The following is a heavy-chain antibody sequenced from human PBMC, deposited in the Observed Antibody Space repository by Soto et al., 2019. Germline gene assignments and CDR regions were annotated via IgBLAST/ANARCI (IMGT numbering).Heavy chain of an antibody. D-gene: IGHD3-3*01. Sequence: GGSLRLSCAASGFTFSSYAMNWVRQAPGKGLEWVSAISGSGGSTYYADSVKGRFTISRDSSKNTLYLQMNSLRAEDTAVYYCAREDKYDSFDYWGQGTLVTVSS. CDR3: AREDKYDSFDY. J-gene: IGHJ4*02. CDR2: ISGSGGST. V-gene: IGHV3-23*01. CDR1: GFTFSSYA.